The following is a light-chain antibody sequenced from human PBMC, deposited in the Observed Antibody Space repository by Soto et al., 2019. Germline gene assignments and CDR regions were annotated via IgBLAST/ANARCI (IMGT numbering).Light chain of an antibody. CDR2: IND. Sequence: QSVLTQPPSASGTPGQTVTISCSGSSSNIGDNPVNWYQQLPGAAPKLLIYINDQRPSGVPDRFSGSKSGTSASLAISGLQAEDEADYYCQAYDYSLTASVFGGGTKLTVL. CDR3: QAYDYSLTASV. CDR1: SSNIGDNP. J-gene: IGLJ3*02. V-gene: IGLV1-44*01.